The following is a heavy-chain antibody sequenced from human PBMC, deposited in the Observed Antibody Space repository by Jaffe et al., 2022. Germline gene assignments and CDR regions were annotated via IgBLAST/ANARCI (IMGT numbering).Heavy chain of an antibody. Sequence: QVQLVQSGAEVKKPGASVKVSCKASGYTFTSYAMHWVRQAPGQRLEWMGWINAGNGNTKYSQKFQGRVTITRDTSASTAYMELSSLRSEDTAVYYCAFDYNDYGDLPYYYMDVWGKGTTVTVSS. CDR2: INAGNGNT. V-gene: IGHV1-3*01. J-gene: IGHJ6*03. D-gene: IGHD4-17*01. CDR3: AFDYNDYGDLPYYYMDV. CDR1: GYTFTSYA.